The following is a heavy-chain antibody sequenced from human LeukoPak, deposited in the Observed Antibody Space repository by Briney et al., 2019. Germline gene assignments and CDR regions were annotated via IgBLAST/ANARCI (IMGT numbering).Heavy chain of an antibody. CDR3: AKDVGGPLADAFDI. D-gene: IGHD2-15*01. CDR2: ISWDSSSI. CDR1: GFTFRDYA. J-gene: IGHJ3*02. V-gene: IGHV3-9*03. Sequence: GRSLRLSCAASGFTFRDYAMYWVRHAPGKGLEWVSGISWDSSSIAYADSVKGRFTISRDNAKSSLYLQMNSLRAEDMALYYCAKDVGGPLADAFDIWGQGTIVTVSS.